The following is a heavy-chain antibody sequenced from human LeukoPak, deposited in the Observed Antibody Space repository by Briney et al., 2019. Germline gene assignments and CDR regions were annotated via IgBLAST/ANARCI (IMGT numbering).Heavy chain of an antibody. CDR3: AKDGTSSGWYPVDY. CDR1: GFTFGNYG. J-gene: IGHJ4*02. Sequence: GGSLRLSCAASGFTFGNYGMSWVRQAPGKGLEWVSAISGSGGSTYYADSVKGRFTISRDNSKNTLYLQMNSLRAEDTAVYYCAKDGTSSGWYPVDYWGQGTLVTVSS. V-gene: IGHV3-23*01. D-gene: IGHD6-19*01. CDR2: ISGSGGST.